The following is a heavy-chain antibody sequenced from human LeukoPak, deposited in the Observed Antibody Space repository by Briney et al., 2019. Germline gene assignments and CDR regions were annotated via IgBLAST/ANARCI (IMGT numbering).Heavy chain of an antibody. V-gene: IGHV4-34*01. CDR3: ARGWAARLDY. CDR2: INHSGST. J-gene: IGHJ4*02. CDR1: GGSFSGYY. Sequence: SETLSLTCAVSGGSFSGYYWSWIRQPPGKGLEWIGEINHSGSTNYNPSLKSRVTISVDTSKNQFSLKLSSVTAADTAVYYCARGWAARLDYWGQGTLVTVSS. D-gene: IGHD6-6*01.